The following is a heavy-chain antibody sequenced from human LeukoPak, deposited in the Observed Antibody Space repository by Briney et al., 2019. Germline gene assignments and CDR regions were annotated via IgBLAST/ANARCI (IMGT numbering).Heavy chain of an antibody. D-gene: IGHD6-6*01. CDR3: ARGRIAARLFDY. V-gene: IGHV4-34*01. J-gene: IGHJ4*02. Sequence: SETLSLTCAVSGGSFSGYYWSWIRQPPGKGLEWIGEINHSGSTNYNPSLKSRVTISVDTSKNQFSLKLSSVTAADTAVYYCARGRIAARLFDYWGQGTLVTVSS. CDR2: INHSGST. CDR1: GGSFSGYY.